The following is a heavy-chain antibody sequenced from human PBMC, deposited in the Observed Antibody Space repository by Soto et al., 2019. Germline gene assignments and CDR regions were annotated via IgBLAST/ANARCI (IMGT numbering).Heavy chain of an antibody. CDR2: INNDGSAA. J-gene: IGHJ4*02. CDR3: ARDPKTSGGQHWAFNYFDS. V-gene: IGHV3-74*01. CDR1: GFTFSSYW. D-gene: IGHD7-27*01. Sequence: PGVSLRLSCAASGFTFSSYWMHWVRQVPGKGLVWVSRINNDGSAATYADSVKGRFTISRDNAKNTVYLQMNSLRAEDAAVYYCARDPKTSGGQHWAFNYFDSWGQGTLVTVSS.